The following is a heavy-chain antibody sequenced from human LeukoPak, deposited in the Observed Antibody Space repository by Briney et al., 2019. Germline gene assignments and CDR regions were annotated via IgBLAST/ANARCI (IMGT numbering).Heavy chain of an antibody. CDR3: ARTTGTFDG. CDR1: GDSVSSKSSA. V-gene: IGHV6-1*01. Sequence: SQTLSLTCAISGDSVSSKSSAWNWIRQSPSRGLEWLGRTYYMSKWKFDYPLAVKSRVTINPDTSKNQFSLQLKSVTPEDTAVYYCARTTGTFDGWGQGTLVTVSS. J-gene: IGHJ4*02. D-gene: IGHD1-1*01. CDR2: TYYMSKWKF.